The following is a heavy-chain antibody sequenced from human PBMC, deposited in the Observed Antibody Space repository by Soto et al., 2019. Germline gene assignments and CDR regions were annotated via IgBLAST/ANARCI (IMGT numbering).Heavy chain of an antibody. CDR2: ISSSSSTI. D-gene: IGHD3-16*01. CDR3: AGVAPARGGGAFEI. J-gene: IGHJ3*02. V-gene: IGHV3-48*01. Sequence: EVQLVESGGGLLQPGGSLRLSCVASGFTFSSSTYGMNWVRQAPGKGLEWVSYISSSSSTIYYADSVKGRFTISRDNAKNSLSLQMSSRRAEDTDGDCVAGVAPARGGGAFEIWGPGTMVTVSS. CDR1: GFTFSSSTYG.